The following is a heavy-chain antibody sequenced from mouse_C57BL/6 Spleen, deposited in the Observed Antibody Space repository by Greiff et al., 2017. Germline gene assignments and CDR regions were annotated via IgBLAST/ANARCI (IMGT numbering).Heavy chain of an antibody. CDR1: GFSLTSYG. D-gene: IGHD2-5*01. CDR2: IWSGGST. Sequence: VKVVESGPGLVQPSQSLSITCTVSGFSLTSYGVHWVRQSPGKGLEWLGVIWSGGSTDYNAAFISRLSISKDNSKSQVFFKMNSLQADDTAIYYCAIAYYSNYVGYWYFDVWGTGTTVTVSS. CDR3: AIAYYSNYVGYWYFDV. V-gene: IGHV2-2*01. J-gene: IGHJ1*03.